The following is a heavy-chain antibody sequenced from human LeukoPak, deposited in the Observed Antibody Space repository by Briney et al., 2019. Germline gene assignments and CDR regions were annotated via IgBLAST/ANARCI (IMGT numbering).Heavy chain of an antibody. CDR2: ISWNSGSI. D-gene: IGHD2-2*01. CDR1: GFTFDDYA. CDR3: ARGYCSSISCYVDY. J-gene: IGHJ4*02. Sequence: PGRSLRLSCAASGFTFDDYAMHWVRQAPGKGLEWVSGISWNSGSIGYADSVKGRFTISRDNAKNSLYLQMNSLRAEDTAVYYCARGYCSSISCYVDYWGQGTLVTVSS. V-gene: IGHV3-9*01.